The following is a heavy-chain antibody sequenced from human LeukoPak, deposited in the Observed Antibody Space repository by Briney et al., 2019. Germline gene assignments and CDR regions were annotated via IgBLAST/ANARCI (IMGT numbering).Heavy chain of an antibody. CDR3: AHGAMYQLDY. D-gene: IGHD2-2*01. CDR1: GFTFSTYA. CDR2: VKSDGAGT. Sequence: GGSLRLSCAASGFTFSTYAMSWVRQAPGKGLAWVASVKSDGAGTHYADSVKGRFTISRDSSKNTLFLQMNRLRPKDAAVYYCAHGAMYQLDYWGQGTLVTVSS. J-gene: IGHJ4*02. V-gene: IGHV3-23*01.